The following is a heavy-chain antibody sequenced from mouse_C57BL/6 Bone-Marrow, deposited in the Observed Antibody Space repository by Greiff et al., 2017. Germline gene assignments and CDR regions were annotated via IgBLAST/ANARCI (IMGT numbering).Heavy chain of an antibody. Sequence: EVKLVESGGDLVKPGGSLKLSCAASGFTFSSYGMSWVRQTPDKRLEWVATISRGGSYTYYPDSVKGRFTISRDNAKNTLYLQMSSLKSEDTAMYYCARQGIYYYGSSYDWFAYWGQGTLVTVSA. J-gene: IGHJ3*01. D-gene: IGHD1-1*01. CDR1: GFTFSSYG. CDR3: ARQGIYYYGSSYDWFAY. CDR2: ISRGGSYT. V-gene: IGHV5-6*01.